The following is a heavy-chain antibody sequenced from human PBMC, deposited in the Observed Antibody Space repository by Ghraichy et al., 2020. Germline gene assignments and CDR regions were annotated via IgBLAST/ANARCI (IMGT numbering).Heavy chain of an antibody. CDR2: IYWNDDK. D-gene: IGHD3-3*01. CDR3: AHRSYYDFMNYFDC. J-gene: IGHJ4*02. Sequence: SGPTLVKPTQTLTLTCTFSGFSLSTSGVGVGWIRQPPGKALEWLALIYWNDDKRYSPSLKSRLTITKDTSKNQVVLTMTNMDPVDTATYYCAHRSYYDFMNYFDCWGQGTLVTVSS. CDR1: GFSLSTSGVG. V-gene: IGHV2-5*01.